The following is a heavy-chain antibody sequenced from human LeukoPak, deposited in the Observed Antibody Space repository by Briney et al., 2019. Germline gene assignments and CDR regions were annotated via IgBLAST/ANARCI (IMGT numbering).Heavy chain of an antibody. CDR1: GYSFTSYG. V-gene: IGHV1-18*01. CDR3: ARWYGGNSPYYYYGMDV. CDR2: ISTNNGYT. D-gene: IGHD4-23*01. Sequence: ASVKVSCKASGYSFTSYGISWVRQAPGQGLEWMGWISTNNGYTNYAQKLQGRVTMTTDTSTSTAYMELRSLRSDDTAVYYCARWYGGNSPYYYYGMDVWGQGTTVTVSS. J-gene: IGHJ6*02.